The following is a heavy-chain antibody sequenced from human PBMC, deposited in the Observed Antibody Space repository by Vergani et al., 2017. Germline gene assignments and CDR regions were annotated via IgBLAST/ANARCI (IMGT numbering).Heavy chain of an antibody. V-gene: IGHV1-2*02. CDR2: INPNSGGT. CDR3: ARGMVTHPMPEAFDI. CDR1: GYTFTGYY. Sequence: QVQLVQSGAEVKKPGASVKVSCKASGYTFTGYYMHWVRQAPGQGLEWMGWINPNSGGTNYAQKFQGRVTMTRDTSISTAYMELSRLRSDDTAVYYCARGMVTHPMPEAFDIWGQGTMVTVSS. J-gene: IGHJ3*02. D-gene: IGHD5-18*01.